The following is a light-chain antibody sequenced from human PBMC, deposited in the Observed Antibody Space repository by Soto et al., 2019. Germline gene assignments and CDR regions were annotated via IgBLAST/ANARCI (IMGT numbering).Light chain of an antibody. CDR2: AAS. Sequence: RMTQSASTLSASVKDRVTITCRASQTIGNWLAWYQQKPGKAPKLLIYAASSLQSGVPSRFSGSGSGTDFTLTISSLQPEDFATYYCQQLHDYPIPFCQRRRLEI. CDR1: QTIGNW. CDR3: QQLHDYPIP. J-gene: IGKJ5*01. V-gene: IGKV1-5*01.